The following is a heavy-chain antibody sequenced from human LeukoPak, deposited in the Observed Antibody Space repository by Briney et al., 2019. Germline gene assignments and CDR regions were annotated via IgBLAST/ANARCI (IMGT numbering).Heavy chain of an antibody. CDR3: ARGPERELFSPFDY. D-gene: IGHD3-10*01. CDR1: GGSFSGYY. V-gene: IGHV4-34*01. CDR2: INHSGST. J-gene: IGHJ4*02. Sequence: SETLSLTCAVYGGSFSGYYWSWIRQPPGKGLEWIGEINHSGSTNYNPSLKSRVTISADTSKNQFSLKLSSVTAADTAVYYCARGPERELFSPFDYWGQGTLVTVSS.